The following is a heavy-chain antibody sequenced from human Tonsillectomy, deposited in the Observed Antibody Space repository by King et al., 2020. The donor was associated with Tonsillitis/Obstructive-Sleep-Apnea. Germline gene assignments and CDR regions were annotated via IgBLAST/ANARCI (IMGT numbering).Heavy chain of an antibody. D-gene: IGHD1-26*01. CDR3: ARSVQGAINVNWFDP. J-gene: IGHJ5*02. CDR2: INPTGGST. Sequence: VQLVESGAEVKKPGASVKVSCQASGFTFTSYYMHWERQTPEQGLEWMGIINPTGGSTSYPQNFQGRGTLTSDTSTNTVYMELSSLRSEDTAVYFCARSVQGAINVNWFDPWGQGTLVTVSS. CDR1: GFTFTSYY. V-gene: IGHV1-46*01.